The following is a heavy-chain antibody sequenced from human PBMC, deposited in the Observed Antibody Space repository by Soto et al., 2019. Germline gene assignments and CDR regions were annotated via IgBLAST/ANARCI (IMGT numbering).Heavy chain of an antibody. CDR1: GFRFDIYA. CDR2: MSAAATST. J-gene: IGHJ4*02. V-gene: IGHV3-23*01. Sequence: EVQLLESGGAFVQPGGSLRLSCAASGFRFDIYAMNWVRQAPGKGLEWVSGMSAAATSTYYADSVKGRFTISRDNSKNTLYLQMNSLRAEDTAIYYCAKVGRSGTYSSFNGFDYWGQGTLVTVSS. CDR3: AKVGRSGTYSSFNGFDY. D-gene: IGHD1-26*01.